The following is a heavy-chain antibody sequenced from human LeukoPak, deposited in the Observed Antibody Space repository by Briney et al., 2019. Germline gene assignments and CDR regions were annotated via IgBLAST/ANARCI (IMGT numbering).Heavy chain of an antibody. CDR3: ARADYDILTGGPRDY. Sequence: SVKVSCKASGGTFSSYAISWVRQAPGQGLEWMGGIIPIFGTANYAQKFQGRVTITTDVSTSTAYMELSSLRSEDTAVYNCARADYDILTGGPRDYWGQGTLVTVSS. D-gene: IGHD3-9*01. V-gene: IGHV1-69*05. CDR2: IIPIFGTA. CDR1: GGTFSSYA. J-gene: IGHJ4*02.